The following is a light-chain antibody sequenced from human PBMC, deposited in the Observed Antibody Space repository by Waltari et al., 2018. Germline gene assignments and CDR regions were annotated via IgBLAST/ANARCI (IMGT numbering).Light chain of an antibody. CDR3: MEALQSVT. Sequence: DIVMTQSPLSLPVTPGEPASISCRSSQILLLSNGYNYLDWYLQNLGQSPQILIYLGSNRASGVPDRFSGSGSGTDFTLKISRVEAEDAGVYYCMEALQSVTFGQGTRLEIK. CDR2: LGS. V-gene: IGKV2-28*01. CDR1: QILLLSNGYNY. J-gene: IGKJ5*01.